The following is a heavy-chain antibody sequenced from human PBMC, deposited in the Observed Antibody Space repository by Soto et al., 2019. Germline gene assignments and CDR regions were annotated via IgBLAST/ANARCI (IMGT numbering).Heavy chain of an antibody. J-gene: IGHJ4*02. Sequence: SETLSLTCAVSGGSISSSNWWSWVRQPPGKGLEWIGEIYYSGSTNYNPSLKSRVTISVDTSKNQFSLKLSSVTAADTAVYYWAGGGEDSSGPGTYYFDYWGQGTLFTVS. CDR3: AGGGEDSSGPGTYYFDY. CDR2: IYYSGST. D-gene: IGHD3-22*01. CDR1: GGSISSSNW. V-gene: IGHV4-4*02.